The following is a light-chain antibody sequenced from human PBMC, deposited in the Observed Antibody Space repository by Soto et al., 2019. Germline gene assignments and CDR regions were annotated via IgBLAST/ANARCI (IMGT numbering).Light chain of an antibody. CDR3: QQRRDWPPLA. CDR2: DAS. V-gene: IGKV3-11*01. CDR1: QNIHNY. J-gene: IGKJ4*01. Sequence: EIVVTQSPATLSLSPGERATLSCRTSQNIHNYLAWYQQKPGQPPRLLIYDASSRATGVPARFSGSGSGTAFSLTISSLEPEDFAVYYCQQRRDWPPLAFGGGTRVDLK.